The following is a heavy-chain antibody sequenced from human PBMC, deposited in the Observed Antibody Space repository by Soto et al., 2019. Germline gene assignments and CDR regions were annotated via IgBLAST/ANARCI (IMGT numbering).Heavy chain of an antibody. CDR3: ASGREPYYYGSGSYYRLDY. CDR1: GYTFTSYA. J-gene: IGHJ4*02. D-gene: IGHD3-10*01. CDR2: INAGNGNT. Sequence: ASVKVSCKASGYTFTSYAMHWVRQAPGQRLEWMGWINAGNGNTKYSQKFQGRVTITRDTSASTAYMELSSLRSEDTAVYYCASGREPYYYGSGSYYRLDYWGQGTLVTVSS. V-gene: IGHV1-3*01.